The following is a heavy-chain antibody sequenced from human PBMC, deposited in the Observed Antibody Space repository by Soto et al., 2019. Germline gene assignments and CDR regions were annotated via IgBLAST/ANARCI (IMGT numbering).Heavy chain of an antibody. CDR1: GGSISSYY. Sequence: SETLSLTCTVSGGSISSYYWSWIRQPAGKGLEWIGRIYTSGSTNYNPSLKSRVTMSVDTSKNQFSLKLSSVTAADTAVYYCARAIVPANDGTGWFDHWGQGTLATVSS. D-gene: IGHD2-2*01. V-gene: IGHV4-4*07. J-gene: IGHJ5*02. CDR3: ARAIVPANDGTGWFDH. CDR2: IYTSGST.